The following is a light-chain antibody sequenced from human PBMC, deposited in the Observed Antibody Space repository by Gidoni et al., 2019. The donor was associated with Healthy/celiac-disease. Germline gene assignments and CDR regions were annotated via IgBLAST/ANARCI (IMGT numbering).Light chain of an antibody. CDR3: QQYNSYSRT. V-gene: IGKV1-5*03. CDR1: QSISSW. Sequence: IPMTQSPSTLSASVGDRVTITCRASQSISSWLAWYQQKPGKAPKLLIYKASSLESGVPSRFSGSGSGTEFTLTISSLQPDDFATYYCQQYNSYSRTFGQGTKVEIK. J-gene: IGKJ1*01. CDR2: KAS.